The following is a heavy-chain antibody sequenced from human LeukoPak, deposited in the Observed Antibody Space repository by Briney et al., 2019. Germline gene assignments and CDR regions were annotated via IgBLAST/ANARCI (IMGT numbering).Heavy chain of an antibody. J-gene: IGHJ4*02. Sequence: GGSLRLSCAASGFTFSSYSMNWVRQAPGRGLEWVSSISSSSSYIYYADSVKSRFTISRDNAKNSLYLQMNSLRAEDTALYYCAKDLYYYDSSGLADYWGQGTLVTVSS. CDR2: ISSSSSYI. V-gene: IGHV3-21*04. CDR3: AKDLYYYDSSGLADY. D-gene: IGHD3-22*01. CDR1: GFTFSSYS.